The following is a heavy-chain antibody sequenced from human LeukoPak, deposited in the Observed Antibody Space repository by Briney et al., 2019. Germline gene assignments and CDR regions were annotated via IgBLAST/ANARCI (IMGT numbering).Heavy chain of an antibody. Sequence: PSETLSLTCTVSGGSISSTTYYWDWIRQPPGKGLEWIGTIYSGSTYYNPSLKSRVTISVDTSKNQFSLKLSSVTAADTAVYYCARDYGSGSYHHFDYWGQGTLVTVSS. CDR3: ARDYGSGSYHHFDY. CDR2: IYSGST. V-gene: IGHV4-39*07. J-gene: IGHJ4*02. D-gene: IGHD3-10*01. CDR1: GGSISSTTYY.